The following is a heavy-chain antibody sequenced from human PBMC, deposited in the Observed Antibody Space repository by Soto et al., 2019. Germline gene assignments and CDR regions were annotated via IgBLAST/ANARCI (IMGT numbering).Heavy chain of an antibody. J-gene: IGHJ4*02. CDR1: GFTFSSYS. Sequence: EVQLVESGGGLVQPGGSLRLSYAASGFTFSSYSMNWVRQAPGKGLEWVSYISSSSSTTYYADSVKGRFTISRDNAKNSLYLQMNSLRAEDTAVYYCARVVRYPPRFDYWGQGTLVTVSS. D-gene: IGHD3-9*01. CDR2: ISSSSSTT. CDR3: ARVVRYPPRFDY. V-gene: IGHV3-48*01.